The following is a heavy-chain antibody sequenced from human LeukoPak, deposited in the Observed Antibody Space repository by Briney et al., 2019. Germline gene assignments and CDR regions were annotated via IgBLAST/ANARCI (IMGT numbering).Heavy chain of an antibody. J-gene: IGHJ4*02. CDR3: ARVLGSSSWYIWFY. Sequence: SVKVSCKASGGTFSSYAISWVRQAPGQGLEWMGGIIPIFGTANYAQKFQGRVTITADESTSTAYMELSSLRSEDTPVYYCARVLGSSSWYIWFYWGQGTRVTVSS. CDR2: IIPIFGTA. V-gene: IGHV1-69*13. CDR1: GGTFSSYA. D-gene: IGHD6-13*01.